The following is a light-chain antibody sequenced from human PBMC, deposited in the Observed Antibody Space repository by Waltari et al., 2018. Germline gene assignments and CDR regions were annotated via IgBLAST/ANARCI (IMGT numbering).Light chain of an antibody. CDR3: SSYAGSNKLI. CDR2: EVD. Sequence: QSALTQPPSASGSPGQTVIISCTGTSSDIGAYKYVSWYQQIPGRAPALIIYEVDRRPPGGPDGFLGSKSGNTASRTVSGLQTEEEGDYYCSSYAGSNKLIFGGVTKLTVL. CDR1: SSDIGAYKY. V-gene: IGLV2-8*01. J-gene: IGLJ2*01.